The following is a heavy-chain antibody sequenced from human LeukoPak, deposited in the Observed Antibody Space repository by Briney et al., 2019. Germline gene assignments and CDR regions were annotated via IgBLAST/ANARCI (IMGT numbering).Heavy chain of an antibody. Sequence: GGSLRLSCTASGFTFGDYAMSWVRQAPGKGLEWVSAISGSGGSTYYADSVKGRFTISRDNSKNTLYLQMNSLRAEDTAVYYCAKQSPLGYCSSTSCYASDYWGQGTLVTVSS. CDR2: ISGSGGST. D-gene: IGHD2-2*01. CDR3: AKQSPLGYCSSTSCYASDY. CDR1: GFTFGDYA. V-gene: IGHV3-23*01. J-gene: IGHJ4*02.